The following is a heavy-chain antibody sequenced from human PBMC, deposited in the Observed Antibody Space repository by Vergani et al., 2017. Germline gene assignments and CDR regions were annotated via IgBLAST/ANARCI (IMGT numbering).Heavy chain of an antibody. CDR2: MDYSGST. Sequence: QVQLQESGPGLVKPSETLSLTCPVSGDSVISTDYHLGWIRPPPGKGLEWIGSMDYSGSTSYNPSLESRISISFETPKNQFSLRLTSVTAADTAVYYCASKRGACRAAYCHSYDFWGPGTLVGVSS. CDR3: ASKRGACRAAYCHSYDF. D-gene: IGHD2-15*01. V-gene: IGHV4-39*01. CDR1: GDSVISTDYH. J-gene: IGHJ4*02.